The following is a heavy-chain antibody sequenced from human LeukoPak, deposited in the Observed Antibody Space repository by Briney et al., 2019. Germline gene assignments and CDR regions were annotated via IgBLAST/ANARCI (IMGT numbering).Heavy chain of an antibody. CDR3: ARDVEEMATIE. CDR1: GGSISSSSYY. J-gene: IGHJ4*02. D-gene: IGHD5-24*01. CDR2: IYYSGST. Sequence: PSETLSLTCTVSGGSISSSSYYWGWIRQPPGKGLEWIGSIYYSGSTYYNPSLKSRVTISVDTSKNQFSLKLSSVTAADTAVYYCARDVEEMATIEWGQRTLVTVSS. V-gene: IGHV4-39*07.